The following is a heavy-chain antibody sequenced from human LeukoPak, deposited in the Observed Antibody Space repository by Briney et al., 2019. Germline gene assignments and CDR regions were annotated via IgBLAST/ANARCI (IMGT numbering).Heavy chain of an antibody. CDR3: ARGGIAAAGRDRYYYYAMDV. J-gene: IGHJ6*02. CDR1: GFTVSSNY. CDR2: IYSGGST. Sequence: PGGSLRLSCAASGFTVSSNYMSWVRQAPGKGLEWVSVIYSGGSTYYADSVKGRFTISRDNSKNTLYVQMNSLRAEDTAVYYCARGGIAAAGRDRYYYYAMDVWGQGTTVTVSS. D-gene: IGHD6-13*01. V-gene: IGHV3-53*01.